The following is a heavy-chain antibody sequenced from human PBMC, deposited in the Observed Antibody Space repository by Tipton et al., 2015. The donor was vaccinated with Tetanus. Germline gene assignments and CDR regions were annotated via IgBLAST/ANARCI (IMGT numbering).Heavy chain of an antibody. CDR1: GGSISSSSYY. J-gene: IGHJ3*02. V-gene: IGHV4-39*02. CDR2: IYYSGST. Sequence: LRLSCTVSGGSISSSSYYWGWIRQPPGKGLEWIGSIYYSGSTYHNPSLKSRVTISVDTSKNQFSLKLSSVTAADTAVYYCAREAGYYGLNAFDIWGQGTMVTVSS. D-gene: IGHD3-10*01. CDR3: AREAGYYGLNAFDI.